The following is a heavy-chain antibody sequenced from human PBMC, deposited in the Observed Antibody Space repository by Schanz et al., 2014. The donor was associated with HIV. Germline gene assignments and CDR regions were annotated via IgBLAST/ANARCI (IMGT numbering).Heavy chain of an antibody. J-gene: IGHJ4*02. CDR2: ISYDGRNK. CDR3: AKPEYDSSGNSQSHFDY. D-gene: IGHD3-22*01. V-gene: IGHV3-33*05. CDR1: GFTFDSYG. Sequence: QVRLVESGGGVVRPGRSLRLSCAASGFTFDSYGMHWVRQAPGKGLEWETVISYDGRNKDYADSVKGRFTISRDNSKNTLYLQMTTLRTEDTAVYYCAKPEYDSSGNSQSHFDYWGQGTLVTVSS.